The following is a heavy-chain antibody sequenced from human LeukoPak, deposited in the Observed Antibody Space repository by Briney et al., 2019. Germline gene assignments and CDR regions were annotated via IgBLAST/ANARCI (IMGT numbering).Heavy chain of an antibody. CDR3: ASIRGTLGY. CDR2: IKNKANSYIT. Sequence: GGSLRLSCAASGFTFSDHFMDWVRQAPGKGLEWVGRIKNKANSYITQYAASMEGRFTISRDDSKNSLYLQMSSLKTEDTAMYYCASIRGTLGYWGQGSVVTVSS. J-gene: IGHJ4*02. CDR1: GFTFSDHF. V-gene: IGHV3-72*01. D-gene: IGHD1-26*01.